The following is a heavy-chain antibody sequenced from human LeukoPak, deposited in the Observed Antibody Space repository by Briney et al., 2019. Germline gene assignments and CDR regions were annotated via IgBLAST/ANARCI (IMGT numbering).Heavy chain of an antibody. Sequence: GESLKISRKGSGYSFTGYWIGWVRQMPGKGLEWMGIIYPGDSDTIYSPSFQGHVTISADKSSSTAYLEWSSLKASDTAMYYCARDRDGYNLDFWGQGTMVTVSS. J-gene: IGHJ3*01. D-gene: IGHD5-24*01. CDR1: GYSFTGYW. V-gene: IGHV5-51*01. CDR2: IYPGDSDT. CDR3: ARDRDGYNLDF.